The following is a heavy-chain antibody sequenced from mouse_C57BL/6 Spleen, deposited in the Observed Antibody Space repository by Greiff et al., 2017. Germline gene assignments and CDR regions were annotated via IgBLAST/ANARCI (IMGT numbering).Heavy chain of an antibody. D-gene: IGHD1-3*01. Sequence: VQLQQSGPELVKPGASVKISCKASGYTFTDYYMNWVKQSHGKSLEWIGDINPNNGGTSYNQKFKGKATLTVDKSSSTAYMELRSLTSEDSAVYYCARITVYFDYWGQGTTLTVSS. CDR3: ARITVYFDY. CDR1: GYTFTDYY. V-gene: IGHV1-26*01. CDR2: INPNNGGT. J-gene: IGHJ2*01.